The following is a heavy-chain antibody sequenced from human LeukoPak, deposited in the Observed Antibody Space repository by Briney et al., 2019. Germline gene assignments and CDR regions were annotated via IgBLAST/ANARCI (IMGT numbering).Heavy chain of an antibody. CDR2: FDPEDGET. J-gene: IGHJ4*02. D-gene: IGHD5-24*01. CDR1: GYTLTELS. Sequence: ASVKVSCKVSGYTLTELSMHWVRQAPGKGLEWMGGFDPEDGETIYAQKFQGRVTMTEDTSTDTAYMELSSLRSEDTAVYYCATGDVAAKLATIYHFDYWGQGTLVTVSS. V-gene: IGHV1-24*01. CDR3: ATGDVAAKLATIYHFDY.